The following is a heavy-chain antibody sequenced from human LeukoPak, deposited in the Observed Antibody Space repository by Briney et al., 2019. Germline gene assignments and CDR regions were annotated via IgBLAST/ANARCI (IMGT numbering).Heavy chain of an antibody. CDR2: INHSGST. CDR3: ARHPAHQLPRYNWFDP. CDR1: GGSFSGYY. Sequence: PSETLSLTCAVYGGSFSGYYWSWIRQPPGKGLEWIGEINHSGSTNYNPSLKSRVTISVDTSKNQFSLKLSSVTAADTAVYYCARHPAHQLPRYNWFDPWGQGTLVTVSS. D-gene: IGHD2-2*01. V-gene: IGHV4-34*01. J-gene: IGHJ5*02.